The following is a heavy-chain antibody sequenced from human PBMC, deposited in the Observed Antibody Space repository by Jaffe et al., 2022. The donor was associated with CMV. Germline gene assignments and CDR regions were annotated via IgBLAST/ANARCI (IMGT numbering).Heavy chain of an antibody. D-gene: IGHD6-13*01. Sequence: EVQLLESGGGLVQPGGSLRLSCAASGFTFSSYAMSWVRQAPGKGLEWVSAISGSGGSTYYADSVKGRFTISRDNSKNTLYLQMNSLRAEDTAVYYCAKDNGVIAVAYYYYGMDVWGQGTTVTVSS. CDR1: GFTFSSYA. CDR2: ISGSGGST. CDR3: AKDNGVIAVAYYYYGMDV. J-gene: IGHJ6*02. V-gene: IGHV3-23*01.